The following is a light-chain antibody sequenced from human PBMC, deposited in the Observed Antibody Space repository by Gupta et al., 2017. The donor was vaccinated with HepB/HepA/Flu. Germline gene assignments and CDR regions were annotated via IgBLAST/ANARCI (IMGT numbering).Light chain of an antibody. CDR3: LQRTNRPPGFT. V-gene: IGKV3-11*01. CDR1: QSVGNL. Sequence: IVLTQSPATLSLSPGERATLSCRSSQSVGNLLAWYQQNPGQSPRLLIYHASKRANGLPARFSGRGSGPDFTPPISSLEHEDFAVYYCLQRTNRPPGFTFGHGTTLDIK. CDR2: HAS. J-gene: IGKJ3*01.